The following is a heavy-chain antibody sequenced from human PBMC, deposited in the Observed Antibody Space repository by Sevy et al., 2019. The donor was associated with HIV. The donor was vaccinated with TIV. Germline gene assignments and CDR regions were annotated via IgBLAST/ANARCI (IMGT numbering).Heavy chain of an antibody. V-gene: IGHV3-30*03. J-gene: IGHJ4*02. CDR2: ISYAESTK. Sequence: GGSLRLSCEVSGFTLSTHVMHWVRQAPGKGLDWVAAISYAESTKYYADSVKGRFTISRDNSKNSLFLQMKSLTPEDTAVYYCARDPRLYGDNGQGFDAWGQGTLVTVSS. CDR1: GFTLSTHV. CDR3: ARDPRLYGDNGQGFDA. D-gene: IGHD4-17*01.